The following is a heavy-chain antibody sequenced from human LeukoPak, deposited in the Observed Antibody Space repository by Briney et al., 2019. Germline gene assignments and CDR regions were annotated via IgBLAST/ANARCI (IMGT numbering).Heavy chain of an antibody. CDR1: GGTFSSYA. CDR3: ARDALIAVAGSEPHFDY. D-gene: IGHD6-19*01. J-gene: IGHJ4*02. V-gene: IGHV1-3*01. Sequence: GASVKVSCKASGGTFSSYAISWGRRAPGQGLEWMGWINAGNGNTKYSQKFQGRVTITRDTSASTAYMELSSLRSEDTAVYYCARDALIAVAGSEPHFDYWGQGTLVTVSS. CDR2: INAGNGNT.